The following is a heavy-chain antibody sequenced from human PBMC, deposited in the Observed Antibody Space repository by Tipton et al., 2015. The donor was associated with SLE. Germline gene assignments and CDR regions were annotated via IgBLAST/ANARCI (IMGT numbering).Heavy chain of an antibody. CDR2: IYSGGST. Sequence: QLVQSGGGLVQPGGSLRLSCVASGFTVSSNYMSWVRQAPGKGLEWVSVIYSGGSTYYADSVKGRFTISRHNSKNTLYLQMNSLRAEDTAVYYCARVNDFWSGYYKVGAFDIWGQGTMVTVSS. J-gene: IGHJ3*02. CDR1: GFTVSSNY. CDR3: ARVNDFWSGYYKVGAFDI. V-gene: IGHV3-53*04. D-gene: IGHD3-3*01.